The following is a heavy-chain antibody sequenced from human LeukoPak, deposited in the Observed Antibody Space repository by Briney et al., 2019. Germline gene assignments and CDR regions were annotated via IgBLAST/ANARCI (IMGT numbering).Heavy chain of an antibody. Sequence: GGSLSLSCAASGFSFSDYYMSWIRQAPGKGLEWISLINPSGHTLYHAASVRGRFTISRDNAENSLFLQINSLRVEDTAIYFRVRVVERLPDYWGQGTLVIVSS. D-gene: IGHD2-15*01. V-gene: IGHV3-11*01. CDR3: VRVVERLPDY. J-gene: IGHJ4*02. CDR2: INPSGHTL. CDR1: GFSFSDYY.